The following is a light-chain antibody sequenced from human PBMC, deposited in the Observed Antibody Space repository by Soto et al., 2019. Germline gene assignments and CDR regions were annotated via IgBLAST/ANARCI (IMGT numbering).Light chain of an antibody. CDR3: CSYAGSSTG. V-gene: IGLV2-23*02. J-gene: IGLJ2*01. CDR2: EVS. Sequence: QSALTQPASVSGSPGQSITISCTGTSSDVGGYNLVSWYQQHPGKAPKLMIYEVSKRPSGVSNRFSGSKSGNTASLTISGLQAEDESDYYCCSYAGSSTGFGGGTKLTVL. CDR1: SSDVGGYNL.